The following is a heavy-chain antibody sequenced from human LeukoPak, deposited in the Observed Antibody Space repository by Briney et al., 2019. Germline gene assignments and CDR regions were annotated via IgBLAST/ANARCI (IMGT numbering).Heavy chain of an antibody. J-gene: IGHJ4*02. CDR3: AREEQWPDYFDY. V-gene: IGHV3-74*01. Sequence: PGGSLRLSCAASGFTFRSYWMLWVRQAPGKGLVWVSHISGDESRTTYADSVQGRFTISRDNAKNTLYLQMNSLRVEDTAVYYCAREEQWPDYFDYWGQGTLVTVSS. CDR1: GFTFRSYW. CDR2: ISGDESRT. D-gene: IGHD6-19*01.